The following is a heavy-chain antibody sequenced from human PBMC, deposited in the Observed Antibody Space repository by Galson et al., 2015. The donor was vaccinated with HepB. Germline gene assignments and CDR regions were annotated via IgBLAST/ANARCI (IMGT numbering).Heavy chain of an antibody. V-gene: IGHV3-74*01. D-gene: IGHD3-22*01. CDR1: GFTFSSYW. CDR3: ATGDESVGYYYPDY. CDR2: INSDGGST. Sequence: SLRLSCAASGFTFSSYWMHWVRQVPGKGLVWVSRINSDGGSTSYADFVKGRFTISRETAKNTLYLQMNSLTAEDTAVYYCATGDESVGYYYPDYWGQGTLVTVSS. J-gene: IGHJ4*02.